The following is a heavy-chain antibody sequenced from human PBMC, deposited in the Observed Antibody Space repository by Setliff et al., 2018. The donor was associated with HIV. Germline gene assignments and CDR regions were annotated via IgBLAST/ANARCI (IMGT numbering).Heavy chain of an antibody. V-gene: IGHV4-39*07. CDR1: GGSISSRNYY. CDR2: IYYSGST. Sequence: SSETLSLTCSVSGGSISSRNYYWGWIRQPPGKGLEWIGSIYYSGSTYYNSSLKNRVTMSVDTSNNLFSLIMTSVTAADTAVYYCARAGDYYDRRNYLTRGPTAFDIWGQGTMVTVSS. CDR3: ARAGDYYDRRNYLTRGPTAFDI. J-gene: IGHJ3*02. D-gene: IGHD3-22*01.